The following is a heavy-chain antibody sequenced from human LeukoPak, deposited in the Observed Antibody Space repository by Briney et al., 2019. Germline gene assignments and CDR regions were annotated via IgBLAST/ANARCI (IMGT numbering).Heavy chain of an antibody. CDR2: VRYDQSAT. J-gene: IGHJ4*02. Sequence: QPGGSLRLSCAAPGFNFSIYGMHWVRQAPGKGLEWVTFVRYDQSATVYADSVQGRFAISRDNSKNTVYLQMNSLRVEDTALYFCVKDQGECPGSRCYLRFLEYWGQGTLVIVSS. V-gene: IGHV3-30*02. CDR3: VKDQGECPGSRCYLRFLEY. CDR1: GFNFSIYG. D-gene: IGHD3-3*01.